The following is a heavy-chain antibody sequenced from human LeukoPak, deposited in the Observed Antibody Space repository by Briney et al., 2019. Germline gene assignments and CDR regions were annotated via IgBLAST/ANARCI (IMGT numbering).Heavy chain of an antibody. J-gene: IGHJ4*02. CDR3: ARHGTPLGVGATTYDY. V-gene: IGHV4-59*08. Sequence: SETLSLTCTVSGGSISSYYWSWIRQPPGKGLEWIGYIYYSGSTNYNPSLESRVTISVDTSKNQFSLKLSSVTAADTAVYYCARHGTPLGVGATTYDYWAQGTLVTVSS. CDR2: IYYSGST. D-gene: IGHD1-26*01. CDR1: GGSISSYY.